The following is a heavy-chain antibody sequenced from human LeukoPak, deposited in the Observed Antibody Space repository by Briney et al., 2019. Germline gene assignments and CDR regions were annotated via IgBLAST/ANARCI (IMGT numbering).Heavy chain of an antibody. D-gene: IGHD3-3*01. CDR2: IVLGSGNT. Sequence: AASVKVSCKASGFTFHTSAMQWVRQARGQRLEWIGWIVLGSGNTVYSHKFHDRVIITRDMSTSTVYMELDSLASEDTAVYYCAAQRGASLHDFWSTRLFDPWGQGTLVTVSS. CDR3: AAQRGASLHDFWSTRLFDP. V-gene: IGHV1-58*02. CDR1: GFTFHTSA. J-gene: IGHJ5*02.